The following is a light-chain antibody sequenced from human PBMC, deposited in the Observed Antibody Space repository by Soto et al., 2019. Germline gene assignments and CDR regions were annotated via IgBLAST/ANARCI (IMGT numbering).Light chain of an antibody. J-gene: IGLJ3*02. V-gene: IGLV1-47*01. CDR1: SSNVGSHY. CDR3: AGWDGSLGERL. CDR2: NNG. Sequence: QSVLTQPPSVSATPGQRVTISCSGSSSNVGSHYVYWYQQLSGTAPKLLIYNNGQRPSGVPDRFSDSKSGTSASLAISGLRSEDEADYYCAGWDGSLGERLFGGGTKLTVL.